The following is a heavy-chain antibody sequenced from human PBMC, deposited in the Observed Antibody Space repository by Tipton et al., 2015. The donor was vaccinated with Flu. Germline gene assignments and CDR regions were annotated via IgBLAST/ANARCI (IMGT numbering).Heavy chain of an antibody. J-gene: IGHJ1*01. CDR3: AREKDSSGSEYFQH. D-gene: IGHD6-19*01. CDR2: IYVGGTT. CDR1: GFTVSGNY. Sequence: SLRLSCAASGFTVSGNYMSWVRQAPGKGLEWLSVIYVGGTTDYAVSVKGRFTISRDSSKNTVYLQMNSLTVDDTAVYYCAREKDSSGSEYFQHWGQGTLVTVSS. V-gene: IGHV3-53*01.